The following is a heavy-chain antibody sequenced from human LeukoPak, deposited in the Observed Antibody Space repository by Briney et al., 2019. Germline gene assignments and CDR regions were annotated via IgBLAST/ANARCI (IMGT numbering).Heavy chain of an antibody. Sequence: LRLSCAASGFTFSSYAMSWIRQPAGKGLEWIGRIYNSESINYNPSLKSRVTMSIDTSKNQFSLKLNSVTAADTAVYYCARDRSSSYTRDWFDPWGQGALVTVSS. V-gene: IGHV4-4*07. CDR2: IYNSESI. J-gene: IGHJ5*02. CDR1: GFTFSSYA. D-gene: IGHD6-13*01. CDR3: ARDRSSSYTRDWFDP.